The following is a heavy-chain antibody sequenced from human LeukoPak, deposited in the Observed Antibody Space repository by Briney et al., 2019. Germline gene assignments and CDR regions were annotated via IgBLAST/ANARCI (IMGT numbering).Heavy chain of an antibody. CDR3: ARHGTSSRGTGYLDY. Sequence: PSEALSLTCTVSGGSISGYYWSWIRQPPGKGLEWIGYIYYSWSTNYNPSLKSRVTISVDTSKNQFSLKVSSVTAADTAVYYCARHGTSSRGTGYLDYWGQGTLVTVST. D-gene: IGHD6-6*01. J-gene: IGHJ4*02. CDR2: IYYSWST. CDR1: GGSISGYY. V-gene: IGHV4-59*08.